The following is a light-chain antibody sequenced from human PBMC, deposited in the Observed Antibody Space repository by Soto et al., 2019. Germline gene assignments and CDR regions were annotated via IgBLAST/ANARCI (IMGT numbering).Light chain of an antibody. V-gene: IGKV3-15*01. CDR3: QQYNNWPPNSRS. CDR1: QSVSSN. CDR2: GAS. Sequence: EIVMTQSPATLSVSPGERATLSCRASQSVSSNLAWYQQKPGQAPRLLIYGASTRATGIPARFSGSGSGTEFTLTISSLQSEDFAVYYCQQYNNWPPNSRSFGQGTKVEI. J-gene: IGKJ1*01.